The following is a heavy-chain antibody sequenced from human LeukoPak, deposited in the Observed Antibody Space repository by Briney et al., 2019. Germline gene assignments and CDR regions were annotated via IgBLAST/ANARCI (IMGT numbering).Heavy chain of an antibody. CDR1: GYTFTTYG. CDR3: ARDPATEHYDYYYYMDV. D-gene: IGHD1-14*01. J-gene: IGHJ6*03. CDR2: ISTYNGDT. V-gene: IGHV1-18*01. Sequence: ASVKFSCKTSGYTFTTYGIIWVRQAPGQGLEWMGWISTYNGDTKYAQKFQGRVSMTTDTSTTTAHMELRSLRSDDTAVYYCARDPATEHYDYYYYMDVWGKGTLVTVSS.